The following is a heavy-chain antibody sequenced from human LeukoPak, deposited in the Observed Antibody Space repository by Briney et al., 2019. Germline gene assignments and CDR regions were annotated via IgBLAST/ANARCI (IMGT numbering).Heavy chain of an antibody. J-gene: IGHJ4*02. V-gene: IGHV3-30*02. CDR1: GLAFSDYG. D-gene: IGHD2-15*01. Sequence: GGSLRLSCTVSGLAFSDYGIHWVRQAPGKGLEWVAFIQFDGSEKHYTPTVRGRFSISRDNPKNTVYLQMNSLTTHDTAVYYCAKGGGYWGQGTLVIVSS. CDR3: AKGGGY. CDR2: IQFDGSEK.